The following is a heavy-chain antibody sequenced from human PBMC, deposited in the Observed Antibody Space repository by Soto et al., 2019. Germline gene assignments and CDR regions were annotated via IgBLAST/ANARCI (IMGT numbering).Heavy chain of an antibody. J-gene: IGHJ3*02. CDR1: GYPVTAYY. V-gene: IGHV1-2*02. D-gene: IGHD3-3*01. CDR2: INPATGAA. CDR3: SRGGGVGVAGAAAFDM. Sequence: QLHLVQSGAVVKKPGASVTVSCSASGYPVTAYYMHWVRQAPGRGLEWMGGINPATGAAKYTQTFQGRVTKTKDTSTSTVFRELSGLTSGDTAVFYCSRGGGVGVAGAAAFDMWGQGTLVTVSS.